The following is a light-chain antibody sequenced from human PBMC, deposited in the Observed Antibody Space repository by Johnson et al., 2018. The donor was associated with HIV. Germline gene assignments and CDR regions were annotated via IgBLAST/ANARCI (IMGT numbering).Light chain of an antibody. J-gene: IGLJ1*01. V-gene: IGLV1-51*01. Sequence: QSVLTQPPSVSAAPGQRVTISCSGNSSNIENNYVSWYQQFPERAPKLLIYDNTKRPSGLPDRFSGSKSETSATLAITGLQTGEEADYYCGTWDSRLAAYVFGTGTKVTV. CDR1: SSNIENNY. CDR3: GTWDSRLAAYV. CDR2: DNT.